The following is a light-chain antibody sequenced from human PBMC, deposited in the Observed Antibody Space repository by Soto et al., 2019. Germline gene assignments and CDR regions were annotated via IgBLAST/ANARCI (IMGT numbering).Light chain of an antibody. J-gene: IGKJ5*01. CDR1: QIVSNNY. CDR2: GAS. V-gene: IGKV3-20*01. Sequence: EIVLTQSPGTLSLSPGDRATLSCRASQIVSNNYLAWYQQKPGQAPRLLIYGASNRATGIPDRFSGSGSGTDFTLTISRLEPEDFAVYYCQQYGSSPPITFGQGTRLEI. CDR3: QQYGSSPPIT.